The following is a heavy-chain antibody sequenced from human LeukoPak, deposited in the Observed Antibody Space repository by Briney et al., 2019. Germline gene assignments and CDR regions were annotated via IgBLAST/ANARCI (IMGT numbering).Heavy chain of an antibody. CDR2: ITDSGGST. Sequence: GGSLRLSCAPPGFTFTSYAMTWVRQAPGKGLEWVSVITDSGGSTFYADSVKGRFTISRDNSKNTLYLQLNSLRAEDTAVYYCAKSSSSWPYYFDYWGQGTVDTVSS. D-gene: IGHD6-13*01. CDR1: GFTFTSYA. V-gene: IGHV3-23*01. J-gene: IGHJ4*02. CDR3: AKSSSSWPYYFDY.